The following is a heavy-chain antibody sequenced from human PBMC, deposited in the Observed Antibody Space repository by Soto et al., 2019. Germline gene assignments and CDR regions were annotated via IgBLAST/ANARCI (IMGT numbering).Heavy chain of an antibody. CDR1: GYTFFTYD. J-gene: IGHJ5*02. Sequence: ASVKVSFKASGYTFFTYDISWVRQAPGQGLEWMGWISTYSGDTKYAQKFQGRVTMTTDTSTTTAYLELRSLRSDDTAVYYCARHHGPTTSENWFDPWGQGTLGTVSS. V-gene: IGHV1-18*01. CDR3: ARHHGPTTSENWFDP. CDR2: ISTYSGDT. D-gene: IGHD5-12*01.